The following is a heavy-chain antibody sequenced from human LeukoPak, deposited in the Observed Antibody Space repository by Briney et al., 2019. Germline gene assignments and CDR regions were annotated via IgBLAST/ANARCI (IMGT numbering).Heavy chain of an antibody. J-gene: IGHJ4*02. CDR1: GFSLTTYP. Sequence: PGGSLRLSCAASGFSLTTYPMNWVPQVPGEGVGWGSHISSDGNTEYYADSVRVRFTMSRDNAKNSLDLHMNSLRTEDTAVYYCARDIVNGPFVTSLESWGQGALVTVSS. D-gene: IGHD2-8*01. CDR2: ISSDGNTE. V-gene: IGHV3-48*03. CDR3: ARDIVNGPFVTSLES.